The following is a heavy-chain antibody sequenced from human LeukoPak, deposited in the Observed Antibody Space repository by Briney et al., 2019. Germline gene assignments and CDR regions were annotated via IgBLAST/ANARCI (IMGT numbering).Heavy chain of an antibody. CDR3: ARGIESRYYFDY. V-gene: IGHV3-23*01. D-gene: IGHD2-15*01. CDR1: GFTFNSYG. Sequence: GGSLRLSCAASGFTFNSYGMSWVRQAPGKGLEWVSGISGSGGSTYYADSVKGRFTISRDNSKNTLYLQMNSLRAEDTAVYYCARGIESRYYFDYWGQGTLVTVSS. CDR2: ISGSGGST. J-gene: IGHJ4*02.